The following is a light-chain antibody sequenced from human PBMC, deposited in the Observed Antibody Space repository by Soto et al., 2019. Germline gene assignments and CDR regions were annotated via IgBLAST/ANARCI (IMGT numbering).Light chain of an antibody. J-gene: IGLJ2*01. V-gene: IGLV1-44*01. CDR1: SSNIGSNS. CDR2: GDD. Sequence: QSVLTQPPSASGTPGQRVTISCSGSSSNIGSNSVIWYQQLPGATPKFVIYGDDQRPSWVPDRFSGSKSGTSASLAISGLQSEDEADYYCAVWDASLNGVLFGGGTKVTFL. CDR3: AVWDASLNGVL.